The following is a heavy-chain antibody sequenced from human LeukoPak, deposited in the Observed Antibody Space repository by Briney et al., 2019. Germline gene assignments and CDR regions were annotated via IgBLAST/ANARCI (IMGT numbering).Heavy chain of an antibody. Sequence: GGSPRLSCAASGFSFSNFAIHWVRQAPGKGLEWLAVISHDGTTKYYADSVKGRFTISRDNSNNSLSLQMNSLSAEDTAVYYCARARGRWHLLPLDFWGQGTLVTVSS. CDR1: GFSFSNFA. D-gene: IGHD1-26*01. CDR2: ISHDGTTK. J-gene: IGHJ4*02. V-gene: IGHV3-30*04. CDR3: ARARGRWHLLPLDF.